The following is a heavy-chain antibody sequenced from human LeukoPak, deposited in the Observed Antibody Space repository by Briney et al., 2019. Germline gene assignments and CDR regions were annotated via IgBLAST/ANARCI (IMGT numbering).Heavy chain of an antibody. D-gene: IGHD1/OR15-1a*01. Sequence: ASLRLSCKASGVTFRSYAINWVRLAPGKGLEWMGGIIPMVNTPKYAQKLQGRVTIPADESTSTGYMVVRSLRSGDAAASYYAIFQGTCRHNDNDYWGQGTLVTASS. CDR2: IIPMVNTP. V-gene: IGHV1-69*13. CDR1: GVTFRSYA. CDR3: AIFQGTCRHNDNDY. J-gene: IGHJ4*02.